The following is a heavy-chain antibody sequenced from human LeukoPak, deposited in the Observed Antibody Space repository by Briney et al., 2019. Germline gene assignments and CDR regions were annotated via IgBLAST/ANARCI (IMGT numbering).Heavy chain of an antibody. Sequence: PSETLSLTCAVSGYSISSGYYWGWIRQPPGKGLEWIGSIYHSGSTYYNPSLKSRVTISVDTSKNQFSLKLSSVTAADTAVYYCARHVQYCSSTSCWYFDYWGQGTLVTVSS. J-gene: IGHJ4*02. CDR2: IYHSGST. CDR1: GYSISSGYY. CDR3: ARHVQYCSSTSCWYFDY. V-gene: IGHV4-38-2*01. D-gene: IGHD2-2*01.